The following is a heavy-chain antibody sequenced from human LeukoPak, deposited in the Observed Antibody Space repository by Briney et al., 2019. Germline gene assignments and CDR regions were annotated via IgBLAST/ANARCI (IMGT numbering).Heavy chain of an antibody. V-gene: IGHV1-2*02. CDR3: ARADRLHGGPYLIGP. J-gene: IGHJ5*02. Sequence: ASVKVSCKTSGYSFTDYYMHWVRQAPGQGLEWMGWINPNSGGTSSAQKFQGRVTMTRDTSITTVYMGVSWLTSDDTAIYYCARADRLHGGPYLIGPWGQGTLVTVSS. CDR2: INPNSGGT. D-gene: IGHD2-21*01. CDR1: GYSFTDYY.